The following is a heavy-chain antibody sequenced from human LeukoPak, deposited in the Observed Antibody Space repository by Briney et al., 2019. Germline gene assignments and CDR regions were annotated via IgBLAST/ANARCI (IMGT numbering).Heavy chain of an antibody. CDR1: GFTFSSYE. V-gene: IGHV3-48*03. CDR3: ARAATSGGYYYYYYMDV. CDR2: ISSSGSTI. J-gene: IGHJ6*03. D-gene: IGHD2-15*01. Sequence: GGSLRLSCAASGFTFSSYEMNWVRQAPGKGLEWVSYISSSGSTIYYADSVKGRFTISRDNAKNSLYLQMNSLGAEDTAVYYCARAATSGGYYYYYYMDVWGKGTTVIVSS.